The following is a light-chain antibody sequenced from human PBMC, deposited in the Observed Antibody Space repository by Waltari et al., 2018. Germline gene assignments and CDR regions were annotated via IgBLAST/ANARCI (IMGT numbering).Light chain of an antibody. J-gene: IGKJ4*01. V-gene: IGKV1-5*03. Sequence: DIQMTQSPSTLSAYVGDRVPITCRASQSIGSSLAWYQQKPGKAPKVVIYEASSLESGVPSRFSGSGSGTEFTLTISSLQPDDFATYYCQQCNSYLLTFGGGTKVEIK. CDR3: QQCNSYLLT. CDR1: QSIGSS. CDR2: EAS.